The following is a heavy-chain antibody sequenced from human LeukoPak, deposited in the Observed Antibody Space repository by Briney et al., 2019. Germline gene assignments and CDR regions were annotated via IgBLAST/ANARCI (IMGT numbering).Heavy chain of an antibody. CDR1: GFTFSSYG. D-gene: IGHD5-12*01. V-gene: IGHV3-30*18. J-gene: IGHJ4*02. Sequence: GRSLRLSCAASGFTFSSYGMHWVRQAPGKGVEWVAVISYDGSNKYYADSVKGRFTISRDNSKNTLYLQMNSLRAEDTAVYYCAKGSILATIRLLDYWGQGTLVTVSS. CDR3: AKGSILATIRLLDY. CDR2: ISYDGSNK.